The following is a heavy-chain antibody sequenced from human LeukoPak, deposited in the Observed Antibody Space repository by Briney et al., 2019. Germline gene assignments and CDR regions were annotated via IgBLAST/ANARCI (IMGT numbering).Heavy chain of an antibody. CDR3: ARELHGAFDI. V-gene: IGHV3-33*01. Sequence: GGSLRLSCAASGCTFSSYGMHWVRQAPGKGLEWVAVIWYDGSNKYYADSVKGRFTISRDNSKTTLYLQMNSLRAEDTAVYYCARELHGAFDIWGQGTMVTVSS. J-gene: IGHJ3*02. CDR2: IWYDGSNK. CDR1: GCTFSSYG.